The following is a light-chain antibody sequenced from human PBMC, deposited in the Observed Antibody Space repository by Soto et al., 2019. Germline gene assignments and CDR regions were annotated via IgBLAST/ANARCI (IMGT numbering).Light chain of an antibody. Sequence: DIQMTQSPPTLYASVGDRVTITCRASQSISSWLAWYQQKPGKAPKLLIYKASSLESGVPSRFSGSGSGTEFTLTISSLQPDDFATYYCQQYNSYSPATFGQGTKVDIK. CDR1: QSISSW. CDR3: QQYNSYSPAT. CDR2: KAS. V-gene: IGKV1-5*03. J-gene: IGKJ1*01.